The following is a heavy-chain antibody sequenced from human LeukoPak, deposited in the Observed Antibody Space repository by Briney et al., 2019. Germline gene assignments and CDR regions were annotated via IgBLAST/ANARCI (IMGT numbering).Heavy chain of an antibody. CDR2: ISWNSGSL. D-gene: IGHD3-9*01. J-gene: IGHJ4*02. Sequence: PGGSLRLSCAASGFTFSSYGMHWVRQAPGKGLEWVSGISWNSGSLVYADSVKGRFSISRDNAKKSLYLQMNSLRAEDTALYYCAKDQSLRYFDWGPCDYWGQGTVVTVSS. CDR1: GFTFSSYG. CDR3: AKDQSLRYFDWGPCDY. V-gene: IGHV3-9*01.